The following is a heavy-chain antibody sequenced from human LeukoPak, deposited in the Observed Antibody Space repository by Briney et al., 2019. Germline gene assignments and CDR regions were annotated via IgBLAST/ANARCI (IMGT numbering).Heavy chain of an antibody. CDR2: IYTSGST. J-gene: IGHJ6*03. CDR1: CGSIGSGSYY. CDR3: ARDLIQLWLGGYYYYMDV. D-gene: IGHD5-18*01. V-gene: IGHV4-61*02. Sequence: SETLSLTCTVSCGSIGSGSYYWSWIRQPAGKGLEWIGRIYTSGSTNYNPSLKSRVTISVDTSKNQFSLKLSSVTTADTAVYYCARDLIQLWLGGYYYYMDVWGKGTTVTVSS.